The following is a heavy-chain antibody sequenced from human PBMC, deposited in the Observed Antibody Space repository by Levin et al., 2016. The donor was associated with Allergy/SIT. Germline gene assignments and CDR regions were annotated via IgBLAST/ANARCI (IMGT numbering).Heavy chain of an antibody. CDR1: GFTFSSYG. CDR2: IRYDGSNK. CDR3: AKGAHQWLGYYGMDV. J-gene: IGHJ6*02. Sequence: GESLKISCAASGFTFSSYGMHWVRQAPGKGLEWVAFIRYDGSNKYYADSVKGRFTISRDNSKNTLYLQMNSLRAEDTAVYYCAKGAHQWLGYYGMDVWGQGTTVTVSS. D-gene: IGHD6-19*01. V-gene: IGHV3-30*02.